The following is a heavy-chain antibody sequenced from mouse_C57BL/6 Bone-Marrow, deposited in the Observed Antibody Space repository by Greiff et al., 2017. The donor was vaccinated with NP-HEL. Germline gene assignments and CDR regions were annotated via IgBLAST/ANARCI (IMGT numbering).Heavy chain of an antibody. J-gene: IGHJ3*01. Sequence: VQGVESGAELARPGASVKLSCKASGYTFTSYGISWVKQRTGQGLEWIGEIYPRSGNTYYNEKFKGKATLTADKSSSTAYMELRSLTSEDSAVYFCARSAYYSNSWFAYWGQGTLVTVSA. CDR2: IYPRSGNT. V-gene: IGHV1-81*01. D-gene: IGHD2-5*01. CDR3: ARSAYYSNSWFAY. CDR1: GYTFTSYG.